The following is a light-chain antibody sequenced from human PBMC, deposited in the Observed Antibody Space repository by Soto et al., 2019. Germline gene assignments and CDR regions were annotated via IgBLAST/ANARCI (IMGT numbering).Light chain of an antibody. CDR1: QSLPHSNGYNY. CDR3: MQALQTPGYP. V-gene: IGKV2-28*01. J-gene: IGKJ2*01. CDR2: LGS. Sequence: DIVMTQSPLSLPVTPGEPASISCRSSQSLPHSNGYNYLDWYLQKPGQSPQLLIYLGSNRASGVPDRFSGSGSGTDFTLKISRVEAEDVGVYYCMQALQTPGYPFGQGTKLEIK.